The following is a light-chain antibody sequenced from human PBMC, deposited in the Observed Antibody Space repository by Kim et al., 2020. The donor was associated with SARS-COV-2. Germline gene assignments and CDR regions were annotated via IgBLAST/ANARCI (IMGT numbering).Light chain of an antibody. CDR3: SSYTSSSTWV. V-gene: IGLV2-14*03. CDR1: SSDVGGYNY. Sequence: GQSLTISCTGTSSDVGGYNYVSWYQQHPGKAPKLMIYDVSNRPSGVSNLFSGSKSGNTASLTISGLQAEDEADYYCSSYTSSSTWVFGGGTQLTVL. CDR2: DVS. J-gene: IGLJ3*02.